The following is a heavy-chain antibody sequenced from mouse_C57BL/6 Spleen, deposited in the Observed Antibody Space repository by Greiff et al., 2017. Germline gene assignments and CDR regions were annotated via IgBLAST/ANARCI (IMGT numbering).Heavy chain of an antibody. Sequence: QVQLQQSGPELVKPGASVKISCKASGYAFSSSWMNWVKQRPGQGLEWIGRLYPGDGDTNYNGKFKGKATLTADKSSSTAYMQLSSLTSEDSAVYFCASWYFDVWGTGTTVTVSS. J-gene: IGHJ1*03. CDR1: GYAFSSSW. CDR2: LYPGDGDT. V-gene: IGHV1-82*01. CDR3: ASWYFDV.